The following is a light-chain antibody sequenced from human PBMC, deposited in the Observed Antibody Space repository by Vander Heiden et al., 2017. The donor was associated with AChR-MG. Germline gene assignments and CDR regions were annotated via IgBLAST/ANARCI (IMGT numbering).Light chain of an antibody. CDR2: GNS. V-gene: IGLV1-40*01. J-gene: IGLJ1*01. CDR3: QSYDSSLSGCV. Sequence: SVLTPPPSVSGAPGPRVTISCTGSSSNIGAGYDVHWYQQRPGTAPKLLIYGNSNRPSGVPDRFSGSKSGTSASLAITGLQAEDEADYYCQSYDSSLSGCVFGTGTKVTVL. CDR1: SSNIGAGYD.